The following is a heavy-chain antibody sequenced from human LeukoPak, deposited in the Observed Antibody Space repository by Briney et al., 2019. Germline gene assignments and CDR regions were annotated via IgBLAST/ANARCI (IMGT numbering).Heavy chain of an antibody. CDR3: ARGGYSSSWYLDYFDY. Sequence: PSETLSLTCTVSGGSISSGGYYWSWIRQHPGKGLEWIGYIYYSGSTYYNPSLKSRVTISVDTSKNQFSLKLSSVTAADTAVYYCARGGYSSSWYLDYFDYWGQGTLVTVSP. CDR2: IYYSGST. D-gene: IGHD6-13*01. CDR1: GGSISSGGYY. J-gene: IGHJ4*02. V-gene: IGHV4-31*03.